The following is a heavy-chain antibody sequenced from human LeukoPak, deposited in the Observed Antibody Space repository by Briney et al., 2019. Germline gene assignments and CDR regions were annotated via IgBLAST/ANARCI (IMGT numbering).Heavy chain of an antibody. V-gene: IGHV3-23*01. CDR2: ISGSGGST. CDR3: AKGGRGNGEVY. Sequence: PGGSLRLSCAASGFTFRSYAMSWVRQAPGKGLEWVSAISGSGGSTYYADSVKGRFTISRDNAKSSLFLQMNDLRAEDTAVYYCAKGGRGNGEVYWGQGTLVTVSS. J-gene: IGHJ4*02. CDR1: GFTFRSYA. D-gene: IGHD2-8*01.